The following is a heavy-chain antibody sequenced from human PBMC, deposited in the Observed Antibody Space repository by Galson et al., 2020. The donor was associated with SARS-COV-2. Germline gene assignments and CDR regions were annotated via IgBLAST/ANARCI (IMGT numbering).Heavy chain of an antibody. D-gene: IGHD4-17*01. V-gene: IGHV4-30-2*01. Sequence: SETISLNCVVPGTPVNSGHYPWNRNQQPPGQGPDRLRYIPHSGHTSYNPSRKSRVTISGDRYKNQFSLRLSSVTAADTAVYYCARLHYGEDAPEAFDIWGPGTRVTVAS. J-gene: IGHJ3*02. CDR3: ARLHYGEDAPEAFDI. CDR2: IPHSGHT. CDR1: GTPVNSGHYP.